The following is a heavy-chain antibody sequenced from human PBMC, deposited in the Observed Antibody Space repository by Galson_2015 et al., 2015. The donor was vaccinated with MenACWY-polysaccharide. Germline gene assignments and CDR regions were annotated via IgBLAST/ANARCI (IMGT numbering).Heavy chain of an antibody. CDR1: DYSIRSGYF. CDR3: ARVEKYSGSFYILY. V-gene: IGHV4-38-2*01. Sequence: SLTCAVSDYSIRSGYFWGWIRQSPGKGLEWIASIFHSGTTYYNPSLKSRVTISVDTSKNQFSLKLSSVTAADTAVYYCARVEKYSGSFYILYWGQGTLVTVSS. CDR2: IFHSGTT. J-gene: IGHJ4*02. D-gene: IGHD1-26*01.